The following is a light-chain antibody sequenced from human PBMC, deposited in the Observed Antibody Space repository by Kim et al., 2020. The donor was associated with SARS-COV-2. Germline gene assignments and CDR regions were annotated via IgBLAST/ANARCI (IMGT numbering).Light chain of an antibody. CDR2: DTN. CDR3: ALSFGGAPWV. Sequence: TDNIACRSSTGAVTSGHYPYWVHQRPGQAPRTLFYDTNKNQSWAPARFSGSVLGGKAALTLSGARPEDEADYNCALSFGGAPWVFGGGTQLTVL. V-gene: IGLV7-46*01. CDR1: TGAVTSGHY. J-gene: IGLJ3*02.